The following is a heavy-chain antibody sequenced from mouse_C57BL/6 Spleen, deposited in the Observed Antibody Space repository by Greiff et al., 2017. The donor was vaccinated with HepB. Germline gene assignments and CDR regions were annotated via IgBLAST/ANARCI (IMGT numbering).Heavy chain of an antibody. Sequence: DVKLQESGPGLVKPSQSLSLTCTVTGYSITSGYGWNWIRQFPGNKREWMGYISYSGSTNYNPSLKSRISITRDTSKNQFFLQLNSVTTEDTATYYCARTARIKYWGPGTTLTVSS. D-gene: IGHD1-2*01. CDR2: ISYSGST. CDR1: GYSITSGYG. J-gene: IGHJ2*01. CDR3: ARTARIKY. V-gene: IGHV3-2*02.